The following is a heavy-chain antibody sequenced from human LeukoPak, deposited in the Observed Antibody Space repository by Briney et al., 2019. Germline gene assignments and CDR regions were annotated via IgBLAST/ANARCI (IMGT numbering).Heavy chain of an antibody. D-gene: IGHD6-19*01. CDR1: GGTISSYY. CDR3: ASLSRRSIAVALDV. V-gene: IGHV4-59*12. Sequence: SETLSLICTVSGGTISSYYWNWIRQPPGKGLEWIGYIHDSGSTKYNPSLKSRVTISVDKSKNQFSLKLSSVTAADTAVYYCASLSRRSIAVALDVWGQGTTVTVSS. J-gene: IGHJ6*02. CDR2: IHDSGST.